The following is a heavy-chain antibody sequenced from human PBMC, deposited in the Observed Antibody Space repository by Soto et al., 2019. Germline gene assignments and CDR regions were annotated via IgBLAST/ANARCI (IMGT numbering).Heavy chain of an antibody. D-gene: IGHD2-15*01. CDR2: ISGSGGST. CDR1: GFTFSSYA. J-gene: IGHJ3*01. Sequence: GGSLRLSCAASGFTFSSYAMSWVRQAPGKGLEWVSAISGSGGSTYYADSVKGRFTISRDNSKNTLYLQMNSLRAKDTAVYYCAHMVVAATLDAFDLWGQRTLVTVPS. CDR3: AHMVVAATLDAFDL. V-gene: IGHV3-23*01.